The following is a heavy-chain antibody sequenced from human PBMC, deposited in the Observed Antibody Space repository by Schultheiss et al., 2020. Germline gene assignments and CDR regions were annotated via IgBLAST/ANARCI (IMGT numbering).Heavy chain of an antibody. CDR3: ARDQYYYDSSGYFLLDY. Sequence: GGSLRLSCAASGFTFSSYSMNWVRQAPGKGLEWVSSISSSSSYIYYADSVKGRFTISRDNAKNSLYLQMNSLRAEDTAVYYCARDQYYYDSSGYFLLDYWGQGTLVTVSS. CDR1: GFTFSSYS. CDR2: ISSSSSYI. D-gene: IGHD3-22*01. J-gene: IGHJ4*02. V-gene: IGHV3-21*01.